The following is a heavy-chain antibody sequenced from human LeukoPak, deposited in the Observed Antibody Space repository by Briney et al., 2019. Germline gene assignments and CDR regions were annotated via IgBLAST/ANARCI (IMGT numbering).Heavy chain of an antibody. V-gene: IGHV1-46*01. CDR2: INPSGGST. Sequence: ASVKVSCKASGYTFTSYYMHWVRQAPGQGLEWMGIINPSGGSTSYAQKFQGRVTMTRDTSTSTVYMELSSLRSEDTAVYYCARSEVLDYYDSSGYPPLPFDYWGQGTLVTVSS. D-gene: IGHD3-22*01. CDR3: ARSEVLDYYDSSGYPPLPFDY. J-gene: IGHJ4*02. CDR1: GYTFTSYY.